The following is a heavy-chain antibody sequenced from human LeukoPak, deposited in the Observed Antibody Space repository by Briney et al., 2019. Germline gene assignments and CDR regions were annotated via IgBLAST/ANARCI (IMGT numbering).Heavy chain of an antibody. CDR2: IYYSGST. CDR3: ARHKYSSGWPPEGAFDI. CDR1: GGSINSGDYY. V-gene: IGHV4-39*01. Sequence: SETLSLTCTVSGGSINSGDYYWVWIRQPPRKGLEWIASIYYSGSTYYNPSLKSRVTISVDTSKNQFSLKLSSVTAADTAVYYCARHKYSSGWPPEGAFDIWGQGTMVTVSS. J-gene: IGHJ3*02. D-gene: IGHD6-19*01.